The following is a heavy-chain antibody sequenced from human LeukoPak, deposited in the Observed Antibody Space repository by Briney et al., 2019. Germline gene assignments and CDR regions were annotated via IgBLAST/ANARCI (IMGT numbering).Heavy chain of an antibody. V-gene: IGHV3-21*01. D-gene: IGHD6-13*01. J-gene: IGHJ4*02. CDR3: ARVGAAAGTGFDY. Sequence: PGGSLRLFCAASGFTFSSYSMNWVRQAPGKGLEWVSSISSSSSYIYYADSVKGRFTISGDNAKHSLHLQMNSLRAEDTAVYYCARVGAAAGTGFDYWGQGTLVTVSS. CDR2: ISSSSSYI. CDR1: GFTFSSYS.